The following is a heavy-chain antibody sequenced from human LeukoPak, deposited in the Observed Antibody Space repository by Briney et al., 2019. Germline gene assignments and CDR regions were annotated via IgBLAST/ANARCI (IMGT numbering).Heavy chain of an antibody. D-gene: IGHD3-3*01. CDR1: GYTFTGYY. Sequence: GASVKVSCKASGYTFTGYYMHWVRQAPGQGLEWMGRINPNSGGTNYAQKFQGRVTMTTDTSISTAYMELSRLRSDDTAVYYCASSRLKYDFWSGYYGYWGQGTLVTVSS. J-gene: IGHJ4*02. CDR3: ASSRLKYDFWSGYYGY. V-gene: IGHV1-2*06. CDR2: INPNSGGT.